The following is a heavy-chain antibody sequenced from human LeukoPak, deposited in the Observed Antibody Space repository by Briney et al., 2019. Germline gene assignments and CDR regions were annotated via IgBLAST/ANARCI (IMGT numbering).Heavy chain of an antibody. CDR1: GYPFTTYG. CDR3: ARGYWSRAFDI. J-gene: IGHJ3*02. V-gene: IGHV1-18*01. Sequence: ASVKVSFKASGYPFTTYGINWVRQAPGQGLEWMGWINTYNGNTNYAQKLQGRVTMTTDTSTSTAYMELRSLRSDDTAVYYCARGYWSRAFDIWGQGTMVTVSS. D-gene: IGHD2-8*02. CDR2: INTYNGNT.